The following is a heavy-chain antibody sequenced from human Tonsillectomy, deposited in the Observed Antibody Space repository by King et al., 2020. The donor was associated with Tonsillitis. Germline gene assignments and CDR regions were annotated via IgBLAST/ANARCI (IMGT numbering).Heavy chain of an antibody. CDR3: ATVGTVVTPAFDF. V-gene: IGHV3-48*01. CDR2: TSSSSSTI. CDR1: GFTFSSYN. Sequence: VQLVESGGGLVQPGGSLRLSCAASGFTFSSYNMNWVRQAPGKGLEWVSYTSSSSSTIYYADSVKGRFTISRDNARNSLYLQMNSLRAEDTAVYYCATVGTVVTPAFDFWGQGTLVSVSS. D-gene: IGHD4-23*01. J-gene: IGHJ4*02.